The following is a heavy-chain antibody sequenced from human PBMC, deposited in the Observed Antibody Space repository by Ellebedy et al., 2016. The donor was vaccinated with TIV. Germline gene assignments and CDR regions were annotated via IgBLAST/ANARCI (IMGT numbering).Heavy chain of an antibody. D-gene: IGHD1-14*01. Sequence: GESLKISCAASRFTFSSYGMHWVRQAPGKGLEWVAVLWYDESNEYYADSVKGRFTISRDNSKNTLYLQMNSLRAEDTAVYYCARWAYVNSWYHLDYWGQGTLVTVSS. CDR3: ARWAYVNSWYHLDY. CDR2: LWYDESNE. CDR1: RFTFSSYG. J-gene: IGHJ4*02. V-gene: IGHV3-33*01.